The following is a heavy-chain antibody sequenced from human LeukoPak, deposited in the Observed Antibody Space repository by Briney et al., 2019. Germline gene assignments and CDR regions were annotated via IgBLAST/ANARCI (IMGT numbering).Heavy chain of an antibody. V-gene: IGHV3-13*04. CDR2: IGTAGDT. D-gene: IGHD3-10*01. J-gene: IGHJ5*02. CDR1: GFTFSSYD. Sequence: GGSPRLSCAASGFTFSSYDMHWVRQATGKGLEWVSAIGTAGDTYYPGSVKGRFTISRENAKNSLYLQMNSLRAGDTAVYYCARGRFTYYYGSGSYLWFDPWGQGTLVTVSS. CDR3: ARGRFTYYYGSGSYLWFDP.